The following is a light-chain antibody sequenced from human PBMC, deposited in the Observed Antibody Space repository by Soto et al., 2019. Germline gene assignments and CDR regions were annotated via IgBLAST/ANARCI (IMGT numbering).Light chain of an antibody. V-gene: IGLV1-44*01. CDR3: AAWDDSLNTVV. J-gene: IGLJ2*01. Sequence: QSALTQPPSASGTPGQRVTISCSGSSSNIGSNTVNWYQQLPGTAPKLLIYSNNQRPSGVPDRFSGSKSGTSASLAISGLQSEDGADYYCAAWDDSLNTVVFGGGTKLTVL. CDR1: SSNIGSNT. CDR2: SNN.